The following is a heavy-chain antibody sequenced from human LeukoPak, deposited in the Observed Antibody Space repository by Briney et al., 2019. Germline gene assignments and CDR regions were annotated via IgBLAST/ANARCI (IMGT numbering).Heavy chain of an antibody. CDR2: IYYSGST. CDR1: GGSISSGDYY. CDR3: ARVAWDLLFDY. Sequence: SETLSLTCTVSGGSISSGDYYWSWIRQPPGKGLEWIGYIYYSGSTYYNPSLKSRVTISVDTSKNQFSLKLSSVTAADTAVYYCARVAWDLLFDYWGQGTLVSVSS. J-gene: IGHJ4*02. D-gene: IGHD1-26*01. V-gene: IGHV4-30-4*08.